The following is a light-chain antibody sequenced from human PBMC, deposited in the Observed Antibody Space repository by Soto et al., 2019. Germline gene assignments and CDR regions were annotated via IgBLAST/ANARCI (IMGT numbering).Light chain of an antibody. J-gene: IGKJ1*01. CDR3: QQYGSSVTWT. V-gene: IGKV3-20*01. CDR1: QSVTSNY. Sequence: EVVLTHSPGTVSLSPGERATLSCRASQSVTSNYLAWYQQKPGQAPRLLIYAASSRATGIPDRFSGSGSGTDFTLSISRLESEDFAVYYCQQYGSSVTWTFGQGTKVEIK. CDR2: AAS.